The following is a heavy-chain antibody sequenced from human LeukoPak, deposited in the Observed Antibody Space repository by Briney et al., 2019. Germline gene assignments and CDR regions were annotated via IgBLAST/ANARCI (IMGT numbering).Heavy chain of an antibody. CDR2: IYHSGST. D-gene: IGHD2-2*01. J-gene: IGHJ6*04. V-gene: IGHV4-38-2*02. CDR3: AREGYCSSTSCYGNGMDV. Sequence: SETLSLTCAVSGYSISSGYYWGWIRQPPGKGLEWIGSIYHSGSTYYNPSLKSRVTISVDTSKNQSSLKLSSVTAADTAVYYCAREGYCSSTSCYGNGMDVWGKGTTVTVSS. CDR1: GYSISSGYY.